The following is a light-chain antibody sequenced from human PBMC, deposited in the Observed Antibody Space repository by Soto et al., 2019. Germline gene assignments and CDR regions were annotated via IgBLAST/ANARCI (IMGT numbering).Light chain of an antibody. Sequence: QSVLTQPASVSGSPGQSITISCTGTSSDVGGYNYVSWYQQHPGKAPKLMIYAVTDRPSGVSSRFSGSKPGNTASMTISGLQAEDDADYYCSSYTSSSTLFGTGTKVTVL. CDR3: SSYTSSSTL. CDR1: SSDVGGYNY. V-gene: IGLV2-14*01. CDR2: AVT. J-gene: IGLJ1*01.